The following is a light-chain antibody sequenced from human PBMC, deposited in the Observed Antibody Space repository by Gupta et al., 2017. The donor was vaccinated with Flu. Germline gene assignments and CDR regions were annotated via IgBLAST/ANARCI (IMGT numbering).Light chain of an antibody. CDR2: LNNDGSH. CDR1: NGRSSFA. J-gene: IGLJ2*01. V-gene: IGLV4-69*01. CDR3: QTWGAGVGI. Sequence: QLVLTQSPSASASLGASVKLPCTLSNGRSSFAIAWHQQQPGKGPRFLMKLNNDGSHTKGDGIPDRFSGSSSATEHYLTISSLQSEDEADYYCQTWGAGVGIFGGGTKLTVL.